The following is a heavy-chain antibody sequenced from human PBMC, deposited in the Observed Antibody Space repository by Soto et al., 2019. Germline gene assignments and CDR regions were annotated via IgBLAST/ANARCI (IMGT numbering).Heavy chain of an antibody. D-gene: IGHD2-15*01. CDR1: GDAVINGYY. CDR2: TSHRGST. J-gene: IGHJ4*02. Sequence: SEPQSLICNVSGDAVINGYYWGWIRQPPGKGLEWIGTTSHRGSTSYNPSLKSRLTISMDTSNNHFSLMLTSVTAADTAMYFCSRGVRGYVSSWGQGTLVTVSS. V-gene: IGHV4-38-2*02. CDR3: SRGVRGYVSS.